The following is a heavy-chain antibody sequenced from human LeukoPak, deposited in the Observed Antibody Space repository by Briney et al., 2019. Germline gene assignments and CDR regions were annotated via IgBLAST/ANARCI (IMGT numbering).Heavy chain of an antibody. J-gene: IGHJ4*02. D-gene: IGHD3-10*01. CDR2: IYHSGST. Sequence: SETLSLTCTVSGYSISSGYHWGWIRQPPGKGLEWIGSIYHSGSTNYNPSLKSRVTISVDTSKNQFSLKLSSVTAADTAVYYCARDPTFRGLNQYYFDYWGQGTLVTVSS. CDR1: GYSISSGYH. CDR3: ARDPTFRGLNQYYFDY. V-gene: IGHV4-38-2*02.